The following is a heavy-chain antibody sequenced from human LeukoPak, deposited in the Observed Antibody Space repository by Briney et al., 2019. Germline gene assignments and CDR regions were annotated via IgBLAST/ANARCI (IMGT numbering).Heavy chain of an antibody. V-gene: IGHV4-4*02. Sequence: PSGTLSLTCGVSGGSISNTNWGSWVRQPPGQGLEWIGEISLTGLTHYNPSLDSRATLSLDKSKNQLSLNLTSVTAADAAVYYCSRENGAFSPFGYWGQGTLVTVLS. CDR1: GGSISNTNW. CDR3: SRENGAFSPFGY. J-gene: IGHJ4*02. D-gene: IGHD2-8*01. CDR2: ISLTGLT.